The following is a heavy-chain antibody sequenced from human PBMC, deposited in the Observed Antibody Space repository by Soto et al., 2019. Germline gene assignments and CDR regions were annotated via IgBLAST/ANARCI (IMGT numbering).Heavy chain of an antibody. CDR3: ASLTPGIAAAGIGAFDI. Sequence: ASVKVSCKASGYTFTSYAMHWVRQAPGQRLEWMGWINAGNGNTKYSQKFQGRVTITRDTSASTAYMELSSLRSEDTAVYYCASLTPGIAAAGIGAFDIWGQGTMVTVSS. CDR2: INAGNGNT. D-gene: IGHD6-13*01. CDR1: GYTFTSYA. V-gene: IGHV1-3*01. J-gene: IGHJ3*02.